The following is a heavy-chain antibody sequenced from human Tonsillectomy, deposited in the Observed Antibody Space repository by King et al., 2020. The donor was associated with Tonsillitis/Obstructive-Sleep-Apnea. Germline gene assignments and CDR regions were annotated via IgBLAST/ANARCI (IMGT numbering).Heavy chain of an antibody. D-gene: IGHD2-2*01. J-gene: IGHJ5*02. CDR2: INTNTGIP. Sequence: QLVQSGSELKKPGASVKVSCKASGYTFTTYAMNWVRQAPGQGLERMGWINTNTGIPTYAQGLTGRFVFSLDTSVSTAYLQISSLKAEDTAVYYCAREVVVVPATYGWFDPWGQGTLVTVSS. V-gene: IGHV7-4-1*02. CDR1: GYTFTTYA. CDR3: AREVVVVPATYGWFDP.